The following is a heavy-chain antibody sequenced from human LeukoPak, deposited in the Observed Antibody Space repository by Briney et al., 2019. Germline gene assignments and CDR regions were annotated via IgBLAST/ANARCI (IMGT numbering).Heavy chain of an antibody. CDR3: AREGSGSGSGSYDY. J-gene: IGHJ4*02. CDR2: VNPNNNST. V-gene: IGHV1-46*01. D-gene: IGHD3-10*01. Sequence: GASVKVSCKASGYTFTTYYMHWVRQAPGQGFEWMGIVNPNNNSTSYAQNFQGRVTMTRDTSTNTVYMELSSLRSEDPAVYYCAREGSGSGSGSYDYWGQGTLVTVSS. CDR1: GYTFTTYY.